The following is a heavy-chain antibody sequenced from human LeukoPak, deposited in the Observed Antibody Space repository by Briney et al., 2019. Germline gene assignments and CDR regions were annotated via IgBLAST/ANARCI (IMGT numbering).Heavy chain of an antibody. Sequence: QPGGSLRLSCAASGFTFDDYAMHWVRQAPGKGLEWVSLISGDGGSTYYADSVKGRFTISRDNSKNSLYLQMNSLRTEDTALYYCAKDIEEAMVTYYLAYWGQGTLVTVSS. CDR2: ISGDGGST. CDR3: AKDIEEAMVTYYLAY. D-gene: IGHD5-18*01. V-gene: IGHV3-43*02. CDR1: GFTFDDYA. J-gene: IGHJ4*02.